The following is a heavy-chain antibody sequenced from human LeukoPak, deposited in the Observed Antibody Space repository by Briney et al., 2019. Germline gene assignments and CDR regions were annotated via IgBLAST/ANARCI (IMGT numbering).Heavy chain of an antibody. CDR3: AMTMGATSGETFDL. CDR1: GGTFSSYA. CDR2: IIPIFGTA. J-gene: IGHJ2*01. V-gene: IGHV1-69*13. D-gene: IGHD5-24*01. Sequence: SVTVSCKASGGTFSSYAISWVRQAPGQGLEWMGGIIPIFGTANYAQKFQGRVTITADESTSTAYMELSSLRSEDTAVYYCAMTMGATSGETFDLWGRGTLVTVSS.